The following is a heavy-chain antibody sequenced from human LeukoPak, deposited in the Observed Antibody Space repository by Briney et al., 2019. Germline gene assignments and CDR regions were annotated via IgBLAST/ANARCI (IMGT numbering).Heavy chain of an antibody. D-gene: IGHD1-14*01. J-gene: IGHJ4*02. CDR1: GYTFTSYS. Sequence: GASVRVSCKASGYTFTSYSMNWVRQAPGQGLEWMGWISTNTGNPTYAQAFTVRLVFSLDTSVSTSYLQISRLEAEDTAVYYCTRQTNNPGEFDYWGQGTLITVSS. V-gene: IGHV7-4-1*02. CDR2: ISTNTGNP. CDR3: TRQTNNPGEFDY.